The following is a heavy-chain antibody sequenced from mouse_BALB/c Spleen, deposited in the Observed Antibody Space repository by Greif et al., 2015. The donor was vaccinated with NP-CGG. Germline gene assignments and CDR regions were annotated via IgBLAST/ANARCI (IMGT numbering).Heavy chain of an antibody. D-gene: IGHD2-1*01. CDR1: GYAFSSYW. J-gene: IGHJ2*01. CDR3: TSYGNYLYY. CDR2: IYPGDGDT. V-gene: IGHV1-80*01. Sequence: VQLVESGAELVRPGSSVKISCKASGYAFSSYWMNWVKQRPGQGLEWIGQIYPGDGDTNYNGKFKGKATLTADKSSSTAYMQLSSLTSEDSAVYFCTSYGNYLYYWGQGTTLTVSS.